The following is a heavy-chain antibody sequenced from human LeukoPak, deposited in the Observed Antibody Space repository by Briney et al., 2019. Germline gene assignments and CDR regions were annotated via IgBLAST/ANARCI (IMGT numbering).Heavy chain of an antibody. V-gene: IGHV3-21*01. CDR3: ARDVQIDY. D-gene: IGHD1-1*01. J-gene: IGHJ4*02. CDR1: GFTFSSYT. Sequence: GGSLRLSCAASGFTFSSYTMNWVRQAPGKGLEWVSSIRIIGSYIYYADSVKGRFTISRDNAENSLYLQMNSLRAEDTAVYYCARDVQIDYWGQGTLVTFSS. CDR2: IRIIGSYI.